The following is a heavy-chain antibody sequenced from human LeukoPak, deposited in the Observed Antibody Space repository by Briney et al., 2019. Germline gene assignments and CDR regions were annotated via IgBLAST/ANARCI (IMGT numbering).Heavy chain of an antibody. CDR1: GGTFSSYA. CDR2: IIPIFGTA. Sequence: EASVKVSCKASGGTFSSYAISWVRQAPGQGLEWMGGIIPIFGTANYAQKFQGRVTVTADESTSTAYMELSSLRSEDTAVYYCARLAPGGGYDYPLHYFDYWGQGTLVTVSS. CDR3: ARLAPGGGYDYPLHYFDY. V-gene: IGHV1-69*13. J-gene: IGHJ4*02. D-gene: IGHD5-12*01.